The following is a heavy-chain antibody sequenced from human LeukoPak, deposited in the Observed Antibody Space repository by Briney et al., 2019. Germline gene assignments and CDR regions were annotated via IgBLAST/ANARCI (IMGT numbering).Heavy chain of an antibody. D-gene: IGHD3-22*01. CDR1: GFTFSSYA. J-gene: IGHJ4*02. V-gene: IGHV3-23*01. CDR3: AKDLGGYPYYFDY. Sequence: GGSLRLSCAASGFTFSSYAMSWVRQAPGKGLEWVSAISGSGGSTYYADSVKGRFTISRDNSKNTLYLQMNSLKAEDTAVYYCAKDLGGYPYYFDYWGQGTLVTVSS. CDR2: ISGSGGST.